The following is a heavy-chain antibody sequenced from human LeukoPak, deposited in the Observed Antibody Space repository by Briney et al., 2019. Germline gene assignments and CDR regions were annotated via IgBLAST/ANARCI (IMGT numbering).Heavy chain of an antibody. D-gene: IGHD1-14*01. Sequence: SETLSLTCTVSGGSISSYYWSWIRQPPGEGLEWIGYIYYSGSTNYNPSLKSRVTISVDTSKNQFSLKLSSVTAADTAVYYCARAHHRVPFDYWGQGTLVTVSS. CDR1: GGSISSYY. CDR3: ARAHHRVPFDY. CDR2: IYYSGST. V-gene: IGHV4-59*01. J-gene: IGHJ4*02.